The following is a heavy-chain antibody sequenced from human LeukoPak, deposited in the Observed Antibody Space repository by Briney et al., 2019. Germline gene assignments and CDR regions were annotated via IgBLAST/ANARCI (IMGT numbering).Heavy chain of an antibody. V-gene: IGHV1-18*01. J-gene: IGHJ6*03. Sequence: ASVKVSCKASGYTFTNYGISWVRQAPGQGLEWMGWISAYNGNTNYAQKLQGRVTMTTDTSTSTAYMELRSLRSDDTAVYYCAKVGATGWNYYYYMDVWGKGTTVTVSS. CDR3: AKVGATGWNYYYYMDV. CDR1: GYTFTNYG. D-gene: IGHD1-26*01. CDR2: ISAYNGNT.